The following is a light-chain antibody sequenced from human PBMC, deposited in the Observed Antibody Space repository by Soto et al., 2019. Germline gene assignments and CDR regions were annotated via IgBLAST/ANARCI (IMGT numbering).Light chain of an antibody. Sequence: EIVMTQSPATLSVSPGERATLSCRASQSVSSNLAWYQQKPGQAPRLLIYGASTRATGIPARFIGSGSWTEYTLTITSLQSEDFAIYYCQHYNNWPPWTFGQGTKVEIK. CDR1: QSVSSN. CDR3: QHYNNWPPWT. V-gene: IGKV3-15*01. CDR2: GAS. J-gene: IGKJ1*01.